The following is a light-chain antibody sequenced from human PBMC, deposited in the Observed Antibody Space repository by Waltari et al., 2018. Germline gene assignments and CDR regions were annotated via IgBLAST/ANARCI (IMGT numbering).Light chain of an antibody. J-gene: IGLJ2*01. Sequence: QSVLTQPPSVSVAPGQRVTISCTGSNSNIGAVYYVHWYQQLPGTAPKLLIYSDNSRPSGVPDRFSGSKSGTSASLAITGLQAEDEADYYCQSYDNSFVIFGGGTKLTVL. V-gene: IGLV1-40*01. CDR3: QSYDNSFVI. CDR1: NSNIGAVYY. CDR2: SDN.